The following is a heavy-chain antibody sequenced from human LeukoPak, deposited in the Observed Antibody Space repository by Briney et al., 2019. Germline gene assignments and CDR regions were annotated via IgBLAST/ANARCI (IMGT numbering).Heavy chain of an antibody. V-gene: IGHV4-61*01. J-gene: IGHJ3*02. D-gene: IGHD6-13*01. CDR3: ARAGIAAAGSGHAFDI. CDR2: IYYSGST. CDR1: GGSVSSGSYY. Sequence: PSETLSLTCTVSGGSVSSGSYYWSWIRQPPGKGLEWIGYIYYSGSTNYNPSLKSRVTISVDTSKNQFSLKLSSVTAADTAVYYCARAGIAAAGSGHAFDIWGQGTMVTVSS.